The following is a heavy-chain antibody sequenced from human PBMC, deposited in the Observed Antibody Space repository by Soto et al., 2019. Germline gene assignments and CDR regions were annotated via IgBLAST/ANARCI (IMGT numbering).Heavy chain of an antibody. D-gene: IGHD1-1*01. V-gene: IGHV1-58*01. CDR2: IVVGSGNT. CDR3: AADPGAGTYYYYYGMDV. J-gene: IGHJ6*02. CDR1: GFTFTSSA. Sequence: ASEKVSCKASGFTFTSSAVQWVRQARGQRLEWIGWIVVGSGNTNYAQKFQERVTITRDMSTSTAYMELSSLRSEDTAVYYCAADPGAGTYYYYYGMDVWGQGTTVTVSS.